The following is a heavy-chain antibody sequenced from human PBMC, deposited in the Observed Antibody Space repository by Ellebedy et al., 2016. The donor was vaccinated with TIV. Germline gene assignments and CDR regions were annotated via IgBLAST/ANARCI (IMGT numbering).Heavy chain of an antibody. CDR2: IGTAGDT. J-gene: IGHJ3*02. Sequence: GESLKISXAASGFTFSSYDMHWVRQATGKGLEWVSAIGTAGDTYYPGSVKGRFTISRENAKNSLYLQMNSLRAGDTAVYYCARDNWNYGGGAFDIWGQGTMVTVSS. V-gene: IGHV3-13*01. CDR1: GFTFSSYD. D-gene: IGHD1-7*01. CDR3: ARDNWNYGGGAFDI.